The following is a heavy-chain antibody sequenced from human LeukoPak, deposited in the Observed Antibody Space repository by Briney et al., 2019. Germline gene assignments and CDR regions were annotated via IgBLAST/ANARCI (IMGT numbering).Heavy chain of an antibody. V-gene: IGHV3-21*01. D-gene: IGHD6-13*01. CDR1: EFTFSTYS. J-gene: IGHJ4*02. Sequence: GGSLRLSCAASEFTFSTYSMNWVRQAPGKGLEWVPSISSGSSYIYYADSVMGRFTISRDNAKNSLYLQMNSLRAEDTAVYYCARGIVAAGNIDFWGQGTLVTVSS. CDR2: ISSGSSYI. CDR3: ARGIVAAGNIDF.